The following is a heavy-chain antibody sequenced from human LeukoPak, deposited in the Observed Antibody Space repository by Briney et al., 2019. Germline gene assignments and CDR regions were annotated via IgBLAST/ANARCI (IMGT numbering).Heavy chain of an antibody. CDR1: GFSLSTYW. D-gene: IGHD1-26*01. CDR3: ATYSGAHHKTFDD. CDR2: IKQDESEK. J-gene: IGHJ4*02. V-gene: IGHV3-7*03. Sequence: QSGGSLRLSCAASGFSLSTYWMSWVRQAPGKGLEWVANIKQDESEKDYVDSVKGRFTISRDNAKNSLYLRMSSLRAEDTAVYYCATYSGAHHKTFDDWGQGTLVTVSS.